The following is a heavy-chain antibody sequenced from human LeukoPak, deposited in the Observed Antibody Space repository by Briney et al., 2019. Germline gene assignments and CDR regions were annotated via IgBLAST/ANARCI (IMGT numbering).Heavy chain of an antibody. J-gene: IGHJ3*01. CDR1: GFTFSTYG. CDR2: IRYDGSEK. D-gene: IGHD6-19*01. CDR3: AKDFSHGSGRYDAFDF. V-gene: IGHV3-30*02. Sequence: PGGSLRLSCAASGFTFSTYGMHWVRQAPGEGLEWVAFIRYDGSEKYSTDSVKGRFTISRDNSKNTLYLRMNSLRAEDMALYYCAKDFSHGSGRYDAFDFWGQGTMVTVSS.